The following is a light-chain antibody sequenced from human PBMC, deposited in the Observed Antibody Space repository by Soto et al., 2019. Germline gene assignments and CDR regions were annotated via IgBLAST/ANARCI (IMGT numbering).Light chain of an antibody. J-gene: IGKJ3*01. CDR1: QSVSSSY. CDR3: QQYGGGFT. Sequence: EIVLTQSPGTLSLSPGERATLSCRASQSVSSSYLAWYRQKPGQAPRLLIYGASSRATGIPDRFSGSGSGTDFTLTISRLEPEGFAVYYCQQYGGGFTFGPGTKVDIK. V-gene: IGKV3-20*01. CDR2: GAS.